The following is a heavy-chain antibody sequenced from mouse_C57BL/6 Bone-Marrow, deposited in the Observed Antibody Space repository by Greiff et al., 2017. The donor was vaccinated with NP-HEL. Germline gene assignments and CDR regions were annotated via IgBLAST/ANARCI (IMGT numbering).Heavy chain of an antibody. CDR3: TGGNDNYYFDY. Sequence: EVQLVESGGGLAQPGGSMKLSCVASGFTFSNYWMNWVRQSPEKGLEWVAQIRLKSDNYATHYAESVKGRFTISRDDSKSSVYLQMNNLRAEDTGIYYCTGGNDNYYFDYWGQGTTLTVSS. V-gene: IGHV6-3*01. CDR1: GFTFSNYW. D-gene: IGHD1-3*01. CDR2: IRLKSDNYAT. J-gene: IGHJ2*01.